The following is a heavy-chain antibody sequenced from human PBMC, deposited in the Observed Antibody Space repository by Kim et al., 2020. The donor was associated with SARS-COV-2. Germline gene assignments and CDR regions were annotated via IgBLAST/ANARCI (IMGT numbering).Heavy chain of an antibody. J-gene: IGHJ1*01. Sequence: GESLKISCKAFGYSFTGYWISWVRQTPGKGLEWMGRIDPSDSYTYYSPSFEGHVTISVDRSITTAYLQWRSLRASDTGMYYCVRHPPPDYNEIGDVIYEYFVHWGRGSLVTVSS. V-gene: IGHV5-10-1*01. CDR2: IDPSDSYT. CDR3: VRHPPPDYNEIGDVIYEYFVH. D-gene: IGHD3-16*01. CDR1: GYSFTGYW.